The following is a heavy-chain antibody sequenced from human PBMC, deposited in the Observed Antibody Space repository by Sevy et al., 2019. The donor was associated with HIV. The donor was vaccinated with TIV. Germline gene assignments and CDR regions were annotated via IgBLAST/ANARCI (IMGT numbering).Heavy chain of an antibody. CDR2: INPNCGGT. Sequence: ASVKVSCKASGYTFTGYYMHWVRQAPGQGLEWMGRINPNCGGTNYAQKFQGRVTMSRDTSISTAYMELSTLRSDDTAVYYCARDNGYSYGYIGLVDYWGQGTLVTVSS. CDR1: GYTFTGYY. CDR3: ARDNGYSYGYIGLVDY. J-gene: IGHJ4*02. D-gene: IGHD5-18*01. V-gene: IGHV1-2*06.